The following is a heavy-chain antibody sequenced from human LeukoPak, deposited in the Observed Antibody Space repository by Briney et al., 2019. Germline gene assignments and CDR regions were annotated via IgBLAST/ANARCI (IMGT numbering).Heavy chain of an antibody. CDR2: ITGSGRTI. CDR1: GFTFTTYS. Sequence: LAGGSLRLSCAASGFTFTTYSMNWVRQAPGRGLEWVSYITGSGRTIYYADSVKGRFTISRDNAKNSLYLQMNSLRDEDTAVYYCARVGLTDIDYWGQGTLVTVSS. CDR3: ARVGLTDIDY. J-gene: IGHJ4*02. D-gene: IGHD3-16*01. V-gene: IGHV3-48*02.